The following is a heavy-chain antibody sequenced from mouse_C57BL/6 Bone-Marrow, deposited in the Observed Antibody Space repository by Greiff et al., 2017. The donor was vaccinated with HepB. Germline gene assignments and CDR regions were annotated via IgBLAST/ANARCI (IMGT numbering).Heavy chain of an antibody. V-gene: IGHV1-72*01. D-gene: IGHD1-1*01. CDR2: IDPNRGGT. CDR3: AREVYYGSSPFAY. J-gene: IGHJ3*01. CDR1: GYTFTSYW. Sequence: QVQLQQPGAELVKPGASVKLSCKASGYTFTSYWMHWVKQRPGRGLEWIGRIDPNRGGTKYNEKFKSKATLTVDKPSSTAYLPLSSLTSEDSAVYYCAREVYYGSSPFAYWGQGTLVTVSA.